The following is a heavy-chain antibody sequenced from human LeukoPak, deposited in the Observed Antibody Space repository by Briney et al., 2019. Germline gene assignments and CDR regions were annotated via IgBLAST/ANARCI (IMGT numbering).Heavy chain of an antibody. Sequence: ASVKVSCKASGYTFTSYGISWVRQAPGQGLEWMGWISAYNGNTDYAQKLQGRVTMTTDTSTSTAYMELRSLRSDDTAVYYCARGSSAYYYDCSGYYSLSSWYFDLWGRGTLVTVSS. V-gene: IGHV1-18*01. D-gene: IGHD3-22*01. CDR1: GYTFTSYG. CDR3: ARGSSAYYYDCSGYYSLSSWYFDL. CDR2: ISAYNGNT. J-gene: IGHJ2*01.